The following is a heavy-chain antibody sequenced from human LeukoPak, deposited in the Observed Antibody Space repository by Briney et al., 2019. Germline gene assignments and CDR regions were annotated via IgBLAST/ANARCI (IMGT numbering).Heavy chain of an antibody. D-gene: IGHD3-10*01. Sequence: GGSLRLSCAASGITFRNYAMSWVRQAPGKGLEWVSGISDSGTSTVYADSVRGRFSISRDNSKNTLYLQMSSLRAEDTAVYYCAKDRGSGSGSYTWGIFDSWGQGALVTVSS. CDR3: AKDRGSGSGSYTWGIFDS. J-gene: IGHJ4*02. V-gene: IGHV3-23*01. CDR1: GITFRNYA. CDR2: ISDSGTST.